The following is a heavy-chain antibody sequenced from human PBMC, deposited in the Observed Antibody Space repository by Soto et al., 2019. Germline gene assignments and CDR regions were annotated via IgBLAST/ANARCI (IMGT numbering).Heavy chain of an antibody. CDR2: ITYEGSNK. Sequence: GGSLRLSCAASGFTFSSDGMRWVRQAPGKGLEWVAVITYEGSNKYTADSVKGRFSITRDNYKNTMYLQMNMIRAEDTAVYYCAKDSGGPSHYYFGMDVWGQGTTVTVSS. V-gene: IGHV3-30*18. D-gene: IGHD1-26*01. CDR3: AKDSGGPSHYYFGMDV. J-gene: IGHJ6*02. CDR1: GFTFSSDG.